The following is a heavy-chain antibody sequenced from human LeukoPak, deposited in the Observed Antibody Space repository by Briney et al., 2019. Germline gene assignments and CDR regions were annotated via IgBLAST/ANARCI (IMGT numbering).Heavy chain of an antibody. V-gene: IGHV4-30-2*01. J-gene: IGHJ3*02. CDR1: GGSISSGGYY. CDR2: IYHSGST. Sequence: SQTLSLTCTVSGGSISSGGYYWSWIRQPPGTGLEWIGYIYHSGSTYYNPSLKSRVTISVDTSKNQFSLKLSSVTAADTAVYYCASKPPGVAFDIWGQGTMVTVSS. CDR3: ASKPPGVAFDI. D-gene: IGHD3-10*01.